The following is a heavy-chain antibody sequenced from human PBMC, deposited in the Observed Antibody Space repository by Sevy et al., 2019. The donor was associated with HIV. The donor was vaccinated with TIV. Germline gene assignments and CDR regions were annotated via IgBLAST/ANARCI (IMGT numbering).Heavy chain of an antibody. Sequence: GGSLRLSCAASGFTFDDYAMHWVRQAPGKGLEWVSLISWDGGSTYYADSVKGRFTISRDNSKNSLYLQMNSLRAEDTALYYCAKDTGAYDSSNYMDVWGKGTTVTVS. CDR1: GFTFDDYA. V-gene: IGHV3-43D*03. CDR2: ISWDGGST. D-gene: IGHD3-22*01. J-gene: IGHJ6*03. CDR3: AKDTGAYDSSNYMDV.